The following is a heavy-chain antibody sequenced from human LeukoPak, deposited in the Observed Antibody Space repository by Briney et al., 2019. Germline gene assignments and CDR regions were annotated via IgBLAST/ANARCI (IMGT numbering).Heavy chain of an antibody. CDR1: GFTFRTYA. V-gene: IGHV3-74*01. CDR2: INTDGNST. J-gene: IGHJ4*02. Sequence: PGGSLRLSCTGSGFTFRTYAFSWVRQAPGKGLVWVSQINTDGNSTTYADSVKGRFTVSRDNAKNTLYLQMNSLRAEDTAVYYCARELASGDWGQGTLVTVSS. D-gene: IGHD6-13*01. CDR3: ARELASGD.